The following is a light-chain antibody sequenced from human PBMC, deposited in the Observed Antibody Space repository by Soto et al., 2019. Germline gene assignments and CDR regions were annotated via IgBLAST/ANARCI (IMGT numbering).Light chain of an antibody. J-gene: IGKJ1*01. CDR1: ENVRTF. CDR3: QQHSHWPPWT. V-gene: IGKV3-11*01. Sequence: EVVLTQYPATLSLSPGERATLSCRASENVRTFVDWYQQKPGQAPRLLMFGASNRATGIPARFSGSGSGTDFTLTISNLEPEDFAVYYCQQHSHWPPWTFGQGTRVEIQ. CDR2: GAS.